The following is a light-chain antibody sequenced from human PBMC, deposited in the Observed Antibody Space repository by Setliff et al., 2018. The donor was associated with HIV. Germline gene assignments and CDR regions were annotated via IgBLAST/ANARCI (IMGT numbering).Light chain of an antibody. CDR1: SSDVGGYNY. V-gene: IGLV2-14*03. Sequence: QSVLTQPASVSGSPGQSITISCTGTSSDVGGYNYVSWYQQHPGKAPKLMIYDVSNRPSGVSNHFSGSKSGNTASLTISGLQAEDEADYYCSSYTSSSTHVVFGGGTKVTVL. J-gene: IGLJ2*01. CDR2: DVS. CDR3: SSYTSSSTHVV.